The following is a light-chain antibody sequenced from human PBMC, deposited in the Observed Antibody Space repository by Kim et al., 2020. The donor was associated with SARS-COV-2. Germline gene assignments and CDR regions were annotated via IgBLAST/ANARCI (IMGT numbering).Light chain of an antibody. CDR1: RLERKY. CDR3: QAWDNSVV. J-gene: IGLJ2*01. Sequence: VSVSPGQTAVITCSGHRLERKYVYWYQQKPGQSPLLVMSQDTKRPSGIPERFSGSTPGSTATLTISGTQAMDEADYYCQAWDNSVVFGGGTKVTVL. CDR2: QDT. V-gene: IGLV3-1*01.